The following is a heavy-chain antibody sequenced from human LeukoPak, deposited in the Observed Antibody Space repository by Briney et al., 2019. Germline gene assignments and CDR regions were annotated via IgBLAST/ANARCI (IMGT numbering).Heavy chain of an antibody. D-gene: IGHD5-18*01. Sequence: SETQSLTCTVSGDSISYYYWSWIRQPPGKGLGSVGKIYYSGNTNYNPSLKSRVTISVDTSKNQFSLKLSSVTAADTAVYYCARVRGYSYDSSDFDYWGQGTLVTVSS. CDR3: ARVRGYSYDSSDFDY. CDR2: IYYSGNT. J-gene: IGHJ4*02. V-gene: IGHV4-59*01. CDR1: GDSISYYY.